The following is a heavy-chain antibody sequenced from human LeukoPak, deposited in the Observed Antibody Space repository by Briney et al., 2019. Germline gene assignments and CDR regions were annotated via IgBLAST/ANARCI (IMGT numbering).Heavy chain of an antibody. D-gene: IGHD6-19*01. J-gene: IGHJ4*02. CDR1: DYTFTSYG. CDR3: ARGQWPASSFDY. Sequence: ASVKVSCKASDYTFTSYGISWVRQAPGQGLEWMGWSSAYNGNTNYAQKVQGRVTMTTDTSTSTAYMELRSLRSDDTAVYYCARGQWPASSFDYWGQGTLVTVSS. V-gene: IGHV1-18*01. CDR2: SSAYNGNT.